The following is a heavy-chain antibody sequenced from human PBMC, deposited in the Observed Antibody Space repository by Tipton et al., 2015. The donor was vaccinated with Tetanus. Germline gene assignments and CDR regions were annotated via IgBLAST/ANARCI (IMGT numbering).Heavy chain of an antibody. Sequence: TLSLTCTVSGGSISSYYWSWIRQPPGKGLEWIGEINHSGSTNYNPSLKSRVTISVDTSKNQFSLKLSSVTAADTAVYYCARGRANVSYCSGGSCYSGKVYYYGMDVWGQGTTVTVSS. V-gene: IGHV4-34*01. J-gene: IGHJ6*02. CDR1: GGSISSYY. CDR2: INHSGST. CDR3: ARGRANVSYCSGGSCYSGKVYYYGMDV. D-gene: IGHD2-15*01.